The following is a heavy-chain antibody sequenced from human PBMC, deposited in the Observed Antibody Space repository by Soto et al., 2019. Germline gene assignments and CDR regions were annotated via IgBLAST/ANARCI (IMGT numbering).Heavy chain of an antibody. D-gene: IGHD3-22*01. J-gene: IGHJ4*02. V-gene: IGHV1-69*08. CDR1: GGTFSSYT. CDR2: IIPILGIA. Sequence: QVQLVQSGAEVKKPGSSVKVSCKASGGTFSSYTISWVRQAPGQGLEWMGRIIPILGIANYAQKFQGRVTITADKSTSTAYMELSSLRSEDTAVYYCARDRSRLPTKTYYYDSSGYYFDYWGQGTLVTVSS. CDR3: ARDRSRLPTKTYYYDSSGYYFDY.